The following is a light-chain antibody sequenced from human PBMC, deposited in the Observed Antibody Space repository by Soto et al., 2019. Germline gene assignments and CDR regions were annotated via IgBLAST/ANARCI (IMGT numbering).Light chain of an antibody. Sequence: ALTQPPSVSSSPGQSVTIPCTATSSDVGAYNRVSWYQQYPGTPPKLMISEVNNRPSGVPDRFSGSKSGNTASLTISGLQAEDGADYYCSLYTSSSTVAFGGGTKVTVL. CDR2: EVN. V-gene: IGLV2-18*01. CDR3: SLYTSSSTVA. J-gene: IGLJ2*01. CDR1: SSDVGAYNR.